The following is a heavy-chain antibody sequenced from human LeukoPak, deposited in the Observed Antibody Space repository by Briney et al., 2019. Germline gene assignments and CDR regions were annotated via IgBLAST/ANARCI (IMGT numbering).Heavy chain of an antibody. V-gene: IGHV3-7*04. CDR2: IKQDGSER. Sequence: GGSLRLSCAASGFTFSNYWMSWVRQAPGKGLEWVANIKQDGSERYYVDSLKGRFTISRDNAKNSLYLQMNSLRGEDTAVYYCARDRDYYNYFEYWGQGTLVTVSS. CDR3: ARDRDYYNYFEY. D-gene: IGHD3-10*01. CDR1: GFTFSNYW. J-gene: IGHJ4*02.